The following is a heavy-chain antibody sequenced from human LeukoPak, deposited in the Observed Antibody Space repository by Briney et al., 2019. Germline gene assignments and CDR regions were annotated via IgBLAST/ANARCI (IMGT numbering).Heavy chain of an antibody. D-gene: IGHD6-19*01. V-gene: IGHV4-39*07. CDR1: GGSISSSSYY. CDR2: IYYSGST. J-gene: IGHJ6*03. Sequence: SETLSLTCTVSGGSISSSSYYWGWIRQPPGKGLEWIGSIYYSGSTYYNPSLKSRVTISVDTSKNQFSLKLSSVTAADTAVYYCAREGSGYYYYYMDVWGKGTTVTVSS. CDR3: AREGSGYYYYYMDV.